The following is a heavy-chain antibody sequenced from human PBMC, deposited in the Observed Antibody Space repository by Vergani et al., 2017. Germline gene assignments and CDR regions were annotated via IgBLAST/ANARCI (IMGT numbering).Heavy chain of an antibody. CDR2: ISYDGSKK. D-gene: IGHD2-21*02. Sequence: QVQLVESGGGVVQPGRSLRLSCAASGFTFSTYGMHWVRQAPGKGLEWVAVISYDGSKKYYADSVRGRFTISRDNSKNTLYLQMNSLRAEDTAVYYCAKDLETYCGGDCYVWVPGVDFWGRGTLVTVSS. CDR1: GFTFSTYG. V-gene: IGHV3-30*18. CDR3: AKDLETYCGGDCYVWVPGVDF. J-gene: IGHJ4*02.